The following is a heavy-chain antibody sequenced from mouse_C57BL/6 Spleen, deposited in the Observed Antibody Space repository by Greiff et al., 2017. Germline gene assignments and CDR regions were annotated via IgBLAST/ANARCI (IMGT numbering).Heavy chain of an antibody. D-gene: IGHD4-1*01. V-gene: IGHV1-50*01. CDR1: GYTFTSYW. CDR3: ARSGGNYAGY. CDR2: IDPSDSYT. Sequence: QVQLQQPGAELVKPGASVKLSCKASGYTFTSYWMQWVKQRPGQGLEWIGEIDPSDSYTNYNQKFKGKATLTVDTSSSTAYMQLSSLTSEDSAVYYCARSGGNYAGYWGQGTTLTVSS. J-gene: IGHJ2*01.